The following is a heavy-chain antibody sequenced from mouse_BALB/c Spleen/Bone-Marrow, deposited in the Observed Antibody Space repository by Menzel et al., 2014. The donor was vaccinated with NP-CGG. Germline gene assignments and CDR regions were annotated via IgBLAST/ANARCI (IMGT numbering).Heavy chain of an antibody. J-gene: IGHJ2*01. CDR2: IDPANGNT. D-gene: IGHD1-1*01. CDR3: ARYYYGSSLFDY. V-gene: IGHV14-3*02. CDR1: GFNIKDTY. Sequence: EVKLMESGAELVKPGASVKLSCTASGFNIKDTYMHWVKQRPEQGLEWIRRIDPANGNTKYDPKFQGKATITADTSSNTAYLQLSSLTSEDTAVYYCARYYYGSSLFDYWGQGTTLTVSS.